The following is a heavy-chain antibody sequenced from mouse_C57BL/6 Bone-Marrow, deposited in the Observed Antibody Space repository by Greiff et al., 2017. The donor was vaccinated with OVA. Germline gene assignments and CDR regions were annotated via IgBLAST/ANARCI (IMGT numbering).Heavy chain of an antibody. Sequence: EVQLVESGGGLVQPGGSMKLSCVASGFTFSNYWMNWVRQSPEKGLEWVAQIRLKSDNYATHYAVSVKGRFTISRDDSKSSDYLQMNNLRAEDTGIYYCAGRDSNTAWFAYWGQGTLVTVSA. V-gene: IGHV6-3*01. CDR2: IRLKSDNYAT. CDR3: AGRDSNTAWFAY. J-gene: IGHJ3*01. CDR1: GFTFSNYW. D-gene: IGHD2-5*01.